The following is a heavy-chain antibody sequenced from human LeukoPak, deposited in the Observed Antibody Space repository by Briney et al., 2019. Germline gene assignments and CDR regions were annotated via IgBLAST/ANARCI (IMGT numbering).Heavy chain of an antibody. D-gene: IGHD5/OR15-5a*01. CDR2: IYYNGIT. CDR1: GGFITTSIHC. CDR3: ARQPTVKRGAVSSSFDY. J-gene: IGHJ4*02. V-gene: IGHV4-39*01. Sequence: SETLSLTCSVSGGFITTSIHCCAWIRPPPGKGLELVASIYYNGITYYNASLESRVTMSVDTSRNQFSLSLRSVSAADTSVYYCARQPTVKRGAVSSSFDYWGQGTLVTVSS.